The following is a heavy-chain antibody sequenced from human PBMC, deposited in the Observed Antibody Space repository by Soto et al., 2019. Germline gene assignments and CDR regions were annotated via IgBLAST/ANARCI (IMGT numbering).Heavy chain of an antibody. CDR3: ARLHYDFWSGQKTFTYYYGMDV. CDR2: IDPSDSYT. Sequence: PGESLKSSCKGSGYSFTSYWISWVRQMPGKGLEWMGRIDPSDSYTNYSPSFQGHVTISADKSISTAYLQWSSLKASDTAMYYCARLHYDFWSGQKTFTYYYGMDVWGQGTTVTVSS. D-gene: IGHD3-3*01. CDR1: GYSFTSYW. J-gene: IGHJ6*02. V-gene: IGHV5-10-1*01.